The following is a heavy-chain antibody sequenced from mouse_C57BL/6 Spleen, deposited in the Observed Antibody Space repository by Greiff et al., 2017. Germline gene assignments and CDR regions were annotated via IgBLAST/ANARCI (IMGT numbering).Heavy chain of an antibody. Sequence: EVNVVESGGGLVKPGGSLKLSCAASGFTFSDYGMHWVRQAPEKGLEWVAYISSGSSTIYYADTVKGRFTISRDNAKNTLFLQMTSLRSEDTAMYYCARSAYYSNPYYFDYWGQGTTLTVSS. D-gene: IGHD2-5*01. J-gene: IGHJ2*01. CDR1: GFTFSDYG. V-gene: IGHV5-17*01. CDR3: ARSAYYSNPYYFDY. CDR2: ISSGSSTI.